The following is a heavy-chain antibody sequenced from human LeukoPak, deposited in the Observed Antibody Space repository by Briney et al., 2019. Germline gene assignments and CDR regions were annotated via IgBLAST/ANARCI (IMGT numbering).Heavy chain of an antibody. CDR1: GYTFTSYA. V-gene: IGHV7-4-1*02. CDR2: INTNTGNP. Sequence: AASVKVSCKASGYTFTSYAMNWVRRAPGQGLEWMGWINTNTGNPTYAQGFTGRFVFSLDTSVSTAYLQISSLKAEDTAVYYCASDSDGNFDYWGQGTLVTVSS. CDR3: ASDSDGNFDY. D-gene: IGHD5-24*01. J-gene: IGHJ4*02.